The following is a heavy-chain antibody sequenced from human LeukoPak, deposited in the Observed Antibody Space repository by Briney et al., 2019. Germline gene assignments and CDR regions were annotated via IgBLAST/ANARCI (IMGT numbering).Heavy chain of an antibody. CDR3: ARDRRIDYGDPNWFDP. J-gene: IGHJ5*02. V-gene: IGHV1-3*01. Sequence: GASVKVSCKASGYTFTSYAMHWVRQAPGQRLEWMGWINAGNGNTKYSQKFQGRVTITRDTSASTAYMELSSLRSEDTAVYYCARDRRIDYGDPNWFDPWGQGTLVTVSS. CDR1: GYTFTSYA. CDR2: INAGNGNT. D-gene: IGHD4-17*01.